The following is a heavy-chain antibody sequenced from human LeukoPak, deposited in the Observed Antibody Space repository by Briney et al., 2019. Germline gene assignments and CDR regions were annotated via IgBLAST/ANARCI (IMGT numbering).Heavy chain of an antibody. Sequence: GGSLRLSCAASGFTFSSYSMNWVRQAPGKGLEWVSSISSSSSYIYYADSVKGRFTISRDNAKNSLYLQMNSLRAEDTAVYYCARDERGYDSSGYYYAEGTFDYWGQGTLVTVSS. CDR2: ISSSSSYI. J-gene: IGHJ4*02. V-gene: IGHV3-21*01. CDR1: GFTFSSYS. D-gene: IGHD3-22*01. CDR3: ARDERGYDSSGYYYAEGTFDY.